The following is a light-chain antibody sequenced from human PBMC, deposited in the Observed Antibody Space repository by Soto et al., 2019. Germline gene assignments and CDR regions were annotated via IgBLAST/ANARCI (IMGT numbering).Light chain of an antibody. CDR3: QQYGSSTYT. CDR2: GAS. Sequence: EIVLTQSPGTLSLSPGERATLSCRASQSVSSSYLAWDQQKPGQAPRLLIYGASSRATGIPDRFSGSGSGTDFTITISRLEPEDFAVYYWQQYGSSTYTFGQGTKLEIK. V-gene: IGKV3-20*01. CDR1: QSVSSSY. J-gene: IGKJ2*01.